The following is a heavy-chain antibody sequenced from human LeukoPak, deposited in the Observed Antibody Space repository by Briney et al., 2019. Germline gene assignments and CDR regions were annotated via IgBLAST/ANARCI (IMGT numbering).Heavy chain of an antibody. D-gene: IGHD2-21*01. J-gene: IGHJ5*02. Sequence: GGCLRLSCGASGFTFSSYAISWVRQAPGKGLKWLSGISGSGVSTYYTDSVKGRFTVSRDNSKNTMFLQMNSLRADDTAVYYCAKGLYGDTFLNWFDPWGQGTLVTVSS. CDR3: AKGLYGDTFLNWFDP. CDR1: GFTFSSYA. CDR2: ISGSGVST. V-gene: IGHV3-23*01.